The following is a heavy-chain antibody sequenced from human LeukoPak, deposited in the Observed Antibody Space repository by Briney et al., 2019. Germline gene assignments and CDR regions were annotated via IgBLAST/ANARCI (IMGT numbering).Heavy chain of an antibody. CDR2: ISGSGGST. D-gene: IGHD3-22*01. J-gene: IGHJ4*02. Sequence: GGSLRLSCAASGFTFSSYAMSWVRQAPGKGLEWVSAISGSGGSTYYADPVKGRFTISRDNSKNTLYLQMNSLRAEDRAVYSCAKKGRYYDRSVYYALDYWGQGTLVTVS. CDR1: GFTFSSYA. V-gene: IGHV3-23*01. CDR3: AKKGRYYDRSVYYALDY.